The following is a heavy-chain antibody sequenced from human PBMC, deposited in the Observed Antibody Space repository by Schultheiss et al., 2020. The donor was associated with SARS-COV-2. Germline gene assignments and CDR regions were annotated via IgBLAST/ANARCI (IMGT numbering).Heavy chain of an antibody. J-gene: IGHJ1*01. CDR3: AKSYDSSGYYYSHAEYFQH. Sequence: SETLSLTCGVSGFSISSGYYWGWIRQSPGKGLEWIGSIYHSGITYYSPSLQSRVAISVDTSKNQFSLNLHSVTAADTAVYYCAKSYDSSGYYYSHAEYFQHWGQGTLVTVSS. V-gene: IGHV4-38-2*01. D-gene: IGHD3-22*01. CDR2: IYHSGIT. CDR1: GFSISSGYY.